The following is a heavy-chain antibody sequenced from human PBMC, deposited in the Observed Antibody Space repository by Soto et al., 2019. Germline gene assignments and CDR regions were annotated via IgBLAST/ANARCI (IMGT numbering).Heavy chain of an antibody. J-gene: IGHJ3*02. CDR2: IWYDGSNK. Sequence: VQLVESGGGVVQPGRYLRLSCAASGFTFSSYGMHWVRQAPGKGLEWVAVIWYDGSNKYYADSVKGRFTISRDNSKNTLYLQMNSLRAEDTAVYYCASGTEEDAFDIWGQGTMVTVSS. D-gene: IGHD1-1*01. CDR3: ASGTEEDAFDI. CDR1: GFTFSSYG. V-gene: IGHV3-33*01.